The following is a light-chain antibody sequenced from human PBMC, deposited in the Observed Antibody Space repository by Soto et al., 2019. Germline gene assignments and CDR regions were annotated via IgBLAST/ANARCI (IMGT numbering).Light chain of an antibody. V-gene: IGKV3-15*01. J-gene: IGKJ4*01. CDR3: QQYNDWPLT. Sequence: ENLMTQSPSALSVSPGDRATISCRASQSVNSNLAWYQRKPGQAPRLLLYGASTRPTGIPARFSGSASGTEFPLTISSLQSEDSAVYYCQQYNDWPLTFGGGTKVEIK. CDR1: QSVNSN. CDR2: GAS.